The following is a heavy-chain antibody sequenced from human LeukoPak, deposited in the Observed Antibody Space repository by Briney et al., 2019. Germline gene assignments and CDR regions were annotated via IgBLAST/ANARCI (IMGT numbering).Heavy chain of an antibody. D-gene: IGHD2-15*01. V-gene: IGHV3-53*01. J-gene: IGHJ4*02. CDR2: IYSGGST. Sequence: GGSLRLSCAASGFTVSSNYMSWVRQAPGKGLEWVSVIYSGGSTYYADSVKGRFTISRDNSKNTLYLQMNSLRAEDTAVYYCERESCSGGTCYVDYWGQGTLVTVSS. CDR1: GFTVSSNY. CDR3: ERESCSGGTCYVDY.